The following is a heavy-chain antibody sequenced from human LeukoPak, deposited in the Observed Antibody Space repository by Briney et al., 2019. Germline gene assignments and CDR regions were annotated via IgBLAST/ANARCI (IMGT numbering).Heavy chain of an antibody. CDR2: INPSGGST. V-gene: IGHV1-46*01. CDR3: AREEALPQRHIVVVTATYYYYGMDV. J-gene: IGHJ6*02. D-gene: IGHD2-21*02. Sequence: GASVKVSCKASGYTFTIYYMHWVRQAPGQGLEWMGIINPSGGSTSYAQKFQGRVTMTRDTSTSTVYMELSSLRSEDTAVYYCAREEALPQRHIVVVTATYYYYGMDVWGQGTTVTVSS. CDR1: GYTFTIYY.